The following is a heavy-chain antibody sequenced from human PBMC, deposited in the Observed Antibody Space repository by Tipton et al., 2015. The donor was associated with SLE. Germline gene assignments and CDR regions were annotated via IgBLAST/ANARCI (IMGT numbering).Heavy chain of an antibody. V-gene: IGHV3-23*03. J-gene: IGHJ4*02. CDR1: GFIFDNYA. Sequence: SLRLSCAASGFIFDNYAMSWVRQAPGKGLEWVSLIHSGGGTYYAESVKGRFAISRDLSENTLYLQMNSLRPEDTAVYYCAKERYGDYSFFDDWGQGTLVTVSS. CDR3: AKERYGDYSFFDD. D-gene: IGHD4-17*01. CDR2: IHSGGGT.